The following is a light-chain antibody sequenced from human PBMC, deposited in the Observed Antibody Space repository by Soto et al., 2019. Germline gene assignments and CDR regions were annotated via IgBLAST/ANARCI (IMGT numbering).Light chain of an antibody. V-gene: IGKV3D-15*01. CDR2: GGS. J-gene: IGKJ1*01. CDR3: QQYNNWPPWT. Sequence: EIVLTQSPATLSLSPGERATLSCRASQSVSSSYLAWYQQKPGQSPRLLIYGGSTRATAIPDRFSGTGSGTEFTLTISSLQSEDFAVYYCQQYNNWPPWTFGQGTKVDIK. CDR1: QSVSSSY.